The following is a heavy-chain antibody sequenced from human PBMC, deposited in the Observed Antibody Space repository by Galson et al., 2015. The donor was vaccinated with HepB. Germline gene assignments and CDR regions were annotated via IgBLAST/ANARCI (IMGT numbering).Heavy chain of an antibody. CDR3: ARVADSDYGDHAHFDS. Sequence: LRLSCAASGFTFSDYYMSWIRQAPGKGLEWLSYISSSTIYTNYADYVKGRFTISRDNVKNSMYLQMNSLRAEDTAVYYCARVADSDYGDHAHFDSWGLGTLVTVSS. V-gene: IGHV3-11*05. J-gene: IGHJ4*02. CDR2: ISSSTIYT. D-gene: IGHD4-17*01. CDR1: GFTFSDYY.